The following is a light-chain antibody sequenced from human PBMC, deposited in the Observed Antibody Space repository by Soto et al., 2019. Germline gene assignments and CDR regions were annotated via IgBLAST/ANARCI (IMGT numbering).Light chain of an antibody. V-gene: IGKV3-20*01. CDR2: GAS. CDR1: ENVRTF. Sequence: VLTQSPATLSLSPGERATLSCRASENVRTFVDWYQQKPGQAPRLLIYGASSRATGIPDTFSGSGSGTEFTLTFTRLEPEDFAVYYCQQYGSSPVTFGQGTRLEIK. J-gene: IGKJ5*01. CDR3: QQYGSSPVT.